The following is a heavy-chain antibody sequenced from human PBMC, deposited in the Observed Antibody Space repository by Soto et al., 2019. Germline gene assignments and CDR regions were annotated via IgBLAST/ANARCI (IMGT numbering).Heavy chain of an antibody. CDR1: GLTLSNYG. Sequence: QVQLVESGGGVVQPGRSMRLSCAASGLTLSNYGLHWVRQVPGKGLERVAVISYDGTYNLYADSVKGRFTISRDNDKNMLYLQMNSLRIDDTALYFCAKDSPKASSWPDHWGQGTLCNVSS. CDR2: ISYDGTYN. J-gene: IGHJ1*01. V-gene: IGHV3-30*18. CDR3: AKDSPKASSWPDH. D-gene: IGHD6-13*01.